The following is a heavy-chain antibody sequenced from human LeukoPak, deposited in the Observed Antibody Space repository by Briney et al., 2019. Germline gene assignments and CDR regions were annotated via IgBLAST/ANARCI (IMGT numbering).Heavy chain of an antibody. J-gene: IGHJ4*02. CDR1: GDSVSSSPYY. CDR3: AGLVGRYSSGLYYYYFDY. Sequence: SETLSLTCSVSGDSVSSSPYYWGWIRQPPGKGLEWIGEMYLSGTTHSNPSVKSRVTISIDKSKNQFFLNLSSVTAADTAVYYCAGLVGRYSSGLYYYYFDYWGQGTLVTVSS. D-gene: IGHD3-22*01. CDR2: MYLSGTT. V-gene: IGHV4-39*07.